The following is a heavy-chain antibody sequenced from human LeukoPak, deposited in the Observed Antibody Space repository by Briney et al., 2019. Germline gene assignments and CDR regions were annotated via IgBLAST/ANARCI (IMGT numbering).Heavy chain of an antibody. CDR1: AFTFSVYW. V-gene: IGHV3-7*02. CDR2: IKEDGSDK. CDR3: AKSYGGYGYFDL. D-gene: IGHD4-23*01. J-gene: IGHJ2*01. Sequence: PGGSLRLSCSASAFTFSVYWMTWVRQAPGKGLEWVATIKEDGSDKYYVDSVRGRFTISRDNAENSLYLQMNSLKAEDTAVYYCAKSYGGYGYFDLWGRGTLVTVSS.